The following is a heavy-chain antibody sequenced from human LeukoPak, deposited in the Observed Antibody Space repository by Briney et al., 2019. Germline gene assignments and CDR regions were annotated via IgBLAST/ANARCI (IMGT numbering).Heavy chain of an antibody. CDR1: GYTFTGYY. V-gene: IGHV1-2*02. J-gene: IGHJ4*01. CDR3: ARGDGDYVGNDY. Sequence: ASVKVSCKASGYTFTGYYMHWVRRAPGQGFEWMGWINPNTGGTHYAQNFQGRVTMTRDTSISTAYMAFSRLKSDDTAVYFCARGDGDYVGNDYWGHGTLVTVSS. CDR2: INPNTGGT. D-gene: IGHD4-17*01.